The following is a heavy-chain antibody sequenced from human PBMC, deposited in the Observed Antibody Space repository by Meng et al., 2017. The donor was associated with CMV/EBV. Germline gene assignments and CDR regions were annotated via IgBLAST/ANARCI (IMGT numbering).Heavy chain of an antibody. CDR1: GYSISSSNW. CDR3: ARLGSSSSWVLGWFDP. CDR2: IYYSGST. V-gene: IGHV4-28*01. D-gene: IGHD6-6*01. Sequence: SGYSISSSNWWGWIRQPPGKGLEWIGYIYYSGSTYYNPSLKSRVTMSVDTSKNQLSLKLSSVTAVDTAVYYCARLGSSSSWVLGWFDPWGQGTLVTVSS. J-gene: IGHJ5*02.